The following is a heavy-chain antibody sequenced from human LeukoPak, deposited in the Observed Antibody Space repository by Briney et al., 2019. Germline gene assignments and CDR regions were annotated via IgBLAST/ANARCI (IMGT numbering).Heavy chain of an antibody. Sequence: GGSLRLPCAASGFTFSSYGMHWVRQAPGKGLEWVAVIWYDGSNKYYADSVKGRFTISRDNSKNTLYLQMNSLRAEDTAVYYCARETLSNYYDSSGYFRYWGQGTLVTVSS. CDR3: ARETLSNYYDSSGYFRY. D-gene: IGHD3-22*01. V-gene: IGHV3-33*01. CDR2: IWYDGSNK. CDR1: GFTFSSYG. J-gene: IGHJ4*02.